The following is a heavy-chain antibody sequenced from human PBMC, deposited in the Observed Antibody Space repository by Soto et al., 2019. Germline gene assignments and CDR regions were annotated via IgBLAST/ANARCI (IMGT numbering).Heavy chain of an antibody. D-gene: IGHD3-9*01. CDR2: MNPSSGET. Sequence: ASVKVSCKASGYTFTRYDIIWVRQATGQGLEWMGWMNPSSGETGYAQKFEGRVTMTRDTSISTAYMELSRLRSDDTAVYYCARSGNYDILTGYPSPDYYYMDVWGKGTTVTVSS. J-gene: IGHJ6*03. V-gene: IGHV1-8*01. CDR3: ARSGNYDILTGYPSPDYYYMDV. CDR1: GYTFTRYD.